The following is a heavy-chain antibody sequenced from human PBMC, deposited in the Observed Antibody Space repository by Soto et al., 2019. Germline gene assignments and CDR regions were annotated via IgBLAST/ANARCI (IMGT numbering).Heavy chain of an antibody. J-gene: IGHJ6*02. V-gene: IGHV1-46*01. Sequence: ASVKVSCKAPGYTFTSYYMHWVRQAPGQGLEWMGIINPSGGSTSYAQKFQGRVTMTRDTSTSTVYMELSSLRSEDTAVYYCARDYDYYGSGSYSPDYYYYYGMEVWGQGTTVTVSS. D-gene: IGHD3-10*01. CDR2: INPSGGST. CDR1: GYTFTSYY. CDR3: ARDYDYYGSGSYSPDYYYYYGMEV.